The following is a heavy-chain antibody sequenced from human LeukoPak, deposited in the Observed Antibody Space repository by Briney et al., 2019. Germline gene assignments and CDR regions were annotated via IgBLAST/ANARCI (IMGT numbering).Heavy chain of an antibody. CDR2: IRSKTHGETI. CDR1: GFTFSNVW. V-gene: IGHV3-15*07. D-gene: IGHD6-19*01. Sequence: PGGSLRLSCAASGFTFSNVWMNWVRQAPGKGLKWVGRIRSKTHGETIDYAAPVRGRFTISRDDSKNTLYLQLNSLKTEDTAVYYCATEVIIAVTGNDYWGQGSLVTVSS. J-gene: IGHJ4*02. CDR3: ATEVIIAVTGNDY.